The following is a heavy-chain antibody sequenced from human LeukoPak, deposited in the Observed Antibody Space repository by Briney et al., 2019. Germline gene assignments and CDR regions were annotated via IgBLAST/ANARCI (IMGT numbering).Heavy chain of an antibody. D-gene: IGHD3-22*01. V-gene: IGHV3-30*03. J-gene: IGHJ4*02. CDR3: ARPRGSGGYYYIY. Sequence: GGSLRLSCAASGFTFSSYGMHWVRQAPGKGLEWVAVISYDGSNKYYADSVKGRFTISRDNSKNTLYLQMNSLRAEDTAVYYCARPRGSGGYYYIYWGQGTLVTVSS. CDR2: ISYDGSNK. CDR1: GFTFSSYG.